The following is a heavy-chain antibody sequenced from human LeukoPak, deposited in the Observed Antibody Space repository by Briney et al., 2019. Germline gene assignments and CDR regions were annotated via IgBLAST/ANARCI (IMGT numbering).Heavy chain of an antibody. CDR2: FSGSGGIT. CDR3: ANGNRCTSPNCLGYYYFYMDV. V-gene: IGHV3-23*01. D-gene: IGHD2-8*01. Sequence: GGSLRLSCAASGFTFSSYAMNWVRQATGGGLEWVSGFSGSGGITYYADSVTGRFTISRDNSKNTLYLQMNSLRAEDTAVYYCANGNRCTSPNCLGYYYFYMDVWGKGTTVTVSS. J-gene: IGHJ6*03. CDR1: GFTFSSYA.